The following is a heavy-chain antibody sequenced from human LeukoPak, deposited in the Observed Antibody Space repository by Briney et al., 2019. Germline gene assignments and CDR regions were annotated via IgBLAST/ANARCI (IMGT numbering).Heavy chain of an antibody. CDR2: INPKSGDT. Sequence: VASVKVSCKASASTFTGYYMHWLRQAPGQGPEWMGWINPKSGDTNYAQKFQGRVTMTRDTSISTAYMDLNGLTSDDTDMYYCAQDSSTWTGDFASWGQGTLVTVSS. D-gene: IGHD6-13*01. CDR1: ASTFTGYY. V-gene: IGHV1-2*02. CDR3: AQDSSTWTGDFAS. J-gene: IGHJ4*02.